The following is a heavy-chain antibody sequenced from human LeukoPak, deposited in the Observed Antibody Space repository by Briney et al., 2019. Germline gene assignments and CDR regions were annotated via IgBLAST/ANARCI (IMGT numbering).Heavy chain of an antibody. V-gene: IGHV1-2*02. D-gene: IGHD2-2*01. J-gene: IGHJ5*02. CDR3: ARGVVVPAAGNNWFDP. CDR2: INPNSGGT. Sequence: GASVKVSCEASGYTFTGYYMHWVRQAPGQGLEWMGWINPNSGGTNYAQKFQGRVTMTRDTSISTAYMELSRLRSDDTAVYYCARGVVVPAAGNNWFDPWGQGTLVTVSS. CDR1: GYTFTGYY.